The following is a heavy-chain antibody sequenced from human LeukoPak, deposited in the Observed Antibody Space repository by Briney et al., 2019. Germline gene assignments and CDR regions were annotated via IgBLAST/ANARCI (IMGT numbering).Heavy chain of an antibody. J-gene: IGHJ4*02. V-gene: IGHV3-30*04. D-gene: IGHD3-22*01. Sequence: PAGGSLRLSCAASGFTFSSYAMHWVRQAPGKGLEWVAVISYDGSNKYYADSVKGRFTISRDNSKNTLYLQMNSLRAEDTAVYYCAKDLYYYDSSGYYHRPYYFDYGGQGTLVTVSS. CDR3: AKDLYYYDSSGYYHRPYYFDY. CDR2: ISYDGSNK. CDR1: GFTFSSYA.